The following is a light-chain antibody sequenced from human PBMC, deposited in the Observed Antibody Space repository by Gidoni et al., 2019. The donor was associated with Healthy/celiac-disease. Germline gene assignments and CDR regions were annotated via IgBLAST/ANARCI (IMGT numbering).Light chain of an antibody. CDR2: KAS. V-gene: IGKV1-5*03. CDR1: HSISSW. J-gene: IGKJ1*01. CDR3: QQYNSYSWT. Sequence: DIQMTQSPSTLSASVGDRVTITCRASHSISSWLAWYQQKPGKAPKLLIYKASSLESGVPSRLSGSGSGTEFTLTISSLQPDDLATYYCQQYNSYSWTFGQGTKVEIK.